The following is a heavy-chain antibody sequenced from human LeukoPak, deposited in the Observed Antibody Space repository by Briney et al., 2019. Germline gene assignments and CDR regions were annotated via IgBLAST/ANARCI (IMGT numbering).Heavy chain of an antibody. CDR1: GYTFTSYG. D-gene: IGHD3-9*01. V-gene: IGHV1-18*01. J-gene: IGHJ5*02. Sequence: ASVKVSCKAYGYTFTSYGISWVRQAPGQGLEWMGWISTYSDNTNYVQKLQGRVTMTTDTSTSTAYMELRSLRSDDTAVYYCARDGDLYYDILTGYKSNWFDPWGQGTLVTVSS. CDR2: ISTYSDNT. CDR3: ARDGDLYYDILTGYKSNWFDP.